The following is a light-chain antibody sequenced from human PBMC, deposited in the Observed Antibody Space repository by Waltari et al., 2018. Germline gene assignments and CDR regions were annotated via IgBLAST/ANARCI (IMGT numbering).Light chain of an antibody. CDR1: SSDVGGYHY. Sequence: QSALTQPASVSGSPGQSITISCPGTSSDVGGYHYVSWYQQHPGKAPTLMIYDVSNRPSGVSNRFSGSKSGNTASLTISGLQAEDEADYYCSSYTSSSTPWVFGGGTKLTVL. V-gene: IGLV2-14*03. J-gene: IGLJ3*02. CDR2: DVS. CDR3: SSYTSSSTPWV.